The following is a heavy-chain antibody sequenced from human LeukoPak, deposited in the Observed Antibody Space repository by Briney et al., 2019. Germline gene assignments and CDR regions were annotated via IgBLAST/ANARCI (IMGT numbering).Heavy chain of an antibody. CDR1: GYTFTGYH. V-gene: IGHV1-2*06. J-gene: IGHJ4*02. Sequence: GASVKVSCKASGYTFTGYHIHWVRQAPGQGLEWMGRINAYSGDTNFAQKFQGRVTMTRDTSITTAYMYLSSLTPDDTAVYFCARDQGSLTRSWYTGYWGQGTQVTVSS. CDR3: ARDQGSLTRSWYTGY. CDR2: INAYSGDT. D-gene: IGHD6-13*01.